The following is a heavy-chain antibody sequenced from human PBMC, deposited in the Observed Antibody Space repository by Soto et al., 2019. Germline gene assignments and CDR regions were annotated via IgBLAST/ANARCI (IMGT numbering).Heavy chain of an antibody. D-gene: IGHD5-18*01. CDR2: ISSSGSTI. CDR3: ARGIRGYSYGYEVFGYYYYGMDV. Sequence: AGGSLRLSCAASGFTLSSYEMNWVRQAPGKGLEWVSYISSSGSTIYYADSVKGRFTISRDNAKNSLYLQMNSLRAEDTAVYYCARGIRGYSYGYEVFGYYYYGMDVWGQGTTVTVSS. V-gene: IGHV3-48*03. CDR1: GFTLSSYE. J-gene: IGHJ6*02.